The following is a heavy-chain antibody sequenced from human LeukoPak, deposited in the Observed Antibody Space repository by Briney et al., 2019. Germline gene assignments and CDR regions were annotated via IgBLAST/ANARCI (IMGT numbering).Heavy chain of an antibody. Sequence: GASVTVSCMDSGYTFTSYGFSWVRLAPGQGLEWMGGVSAYNGNTNYAQKLQGRVTMTTDTSTSTAYMELRSLRSDDTAVYYCAGHYYDSSYYYYGMDVWGQGTTVTVSS. CDR2: VSAYNGNT. V-gene: IGHV1-18*01. CDR1: GYTFTSYG. D-gene: IGHD3-22*01. CDR3: AGHYYDSSYYYYGMDV. J-gene: IGHJ6*02.